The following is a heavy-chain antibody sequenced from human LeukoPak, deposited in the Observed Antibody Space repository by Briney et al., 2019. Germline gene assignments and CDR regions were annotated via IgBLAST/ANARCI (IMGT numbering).Heavy chain of an antibody. CDR3: ARDSGTTGEVKFDP. CDR1: GFTFSSYS. D-gene: IGHD3-10*01. V-gene: IGHV3-7*03. J-gene: IGHJ5*02. Sequence: GGSLRLSCAASGFTFSSYSMNWVRQAPGKGLEWVANIKQDGSEKYYVDSVKGRFTISRDNAKNSLYLQMNSLRAADTAVYYCARDSGTTGEVKFDPWGQGALVTVSS. CDR2: IKQDGSEK.